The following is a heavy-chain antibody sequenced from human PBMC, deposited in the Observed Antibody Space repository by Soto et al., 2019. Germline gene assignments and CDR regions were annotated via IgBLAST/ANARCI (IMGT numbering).Heavy chain of an antibody. Sequence: QVQLVESGGGVVQPGRSLRLSCAASGFTFSSSGMHWVRQAPGKGLEWLAVIWYEGSHKSNADPVKGRFTISRDSTKNMLYLQMNSLRAEDTAVYYCARGNWKYGYFDYWGQGTLVTVSS. CDR2: IWYEGSHK. J-gene: IGHJ4*02. V-gene: IGHV3-33*01. CDR3: ARGNWKYGYFDY. CDR1: GFTFSSSG. D-gene: IGHD1-7*01.